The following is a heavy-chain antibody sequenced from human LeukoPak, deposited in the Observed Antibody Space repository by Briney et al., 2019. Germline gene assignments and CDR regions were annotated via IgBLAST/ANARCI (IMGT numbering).Heavy chain of an antibody. CDR3: ARAGRDAFDI. D-gene: IGHD6-19*01. Sequence: ASVKVSCKASGGTFSSYAISWVRQAPGQGLEWMGWINPNSGGTNYAQKFQGRVTMTRDTSISTAYMELSRLRSDDTAVYYCARAGRDAFDIWGQGTMVTVSS. CDR2: INPNSGGT. V-gene: IGHV1-2*02. J-gene: IGHJ3*02. CDR1: GGTFSSYA.